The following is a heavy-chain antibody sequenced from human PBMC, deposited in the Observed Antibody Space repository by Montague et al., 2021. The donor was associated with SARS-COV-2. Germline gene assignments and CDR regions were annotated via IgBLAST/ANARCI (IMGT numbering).Heavy chain of an antibody. CDR3: AREGFRSVYYET. V-gene: IGHV4-39*02. D-gene: IGHD3-3*01. Sequence: SETLSLTCSVSDGSISSSSYYWGWIRQPPGKGLEWIGSIYYSGSTYYNPSLKSRVAISVDTSKNQFSLILRSMTAADTAVFYCAREGFRSVYYETWGQGTLVTVSS. J-gene: IGHJ5*02. CDR2: IYYSGST. CDR1: DGSISSSSYY.